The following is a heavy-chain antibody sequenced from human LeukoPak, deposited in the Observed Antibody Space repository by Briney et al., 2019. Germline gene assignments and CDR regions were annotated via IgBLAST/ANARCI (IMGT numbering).Heavy chain of an antibody. CDR2: IYHSGST. Sequence: PSQTLSLTCAVSGVSISSGGYSWSWLRQPPGKGLEWIGYIYHSGSTYYNPSLKSRVTISVDRSKNQFSLKLSSVTAADTAVYYCARAAHDFWSGPLGMDVWGQGTTVTVSS. CDR1: GVSISSGGYS. D-gene: IGHD3-3*01. J-gene: IGHJ6*02. CDR3: ARAAHDFWSGPLGMDV. V-gene: IGHV4-30-2*01.